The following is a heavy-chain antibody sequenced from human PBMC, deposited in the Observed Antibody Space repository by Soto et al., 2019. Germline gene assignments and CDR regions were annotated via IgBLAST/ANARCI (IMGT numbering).Heavy chain of an antibody. V-gene: IGHV3-23*01. CDR1: GFTFSSYA. CDR2: ISGSGGST. J-gene: IGHJ4*02. D-gene: IGHD6-19*01. CDR3: AKRGAGHYFDY. Sequence: EVQLLESGGGLVQPGGSLRLSCAASGFTFSSYAMSWVRQAPGKGLEWVSVISGSGGSTYYADSVKGRFTISRDNSKNTLNLQMNSLLAEDTAVYDCAKRGAGHYFDYWGQVTLVTVSS.